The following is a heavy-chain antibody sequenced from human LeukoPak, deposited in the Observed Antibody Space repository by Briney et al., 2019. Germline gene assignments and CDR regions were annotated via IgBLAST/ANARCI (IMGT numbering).Heavy chain of an antibody. Sequence: ASVKVSCKTSGYSFTDYYMHWVRQAPGQGLEWMGWINPNSGGTSSAQKFQGRITMARDTSITTVYMEMIWLTSDDTAIYYCARADRPHGGPYLIGPWGQGTLVTVSS. CDR1: GYSFTDYY. J-gene: IGHJ5*02. CDR2: INPNSGGT. D-gene: IGHD2-21*01. V-gene: IGHV1-2*02. CDR3: ARADRPHGGPYLIGP.